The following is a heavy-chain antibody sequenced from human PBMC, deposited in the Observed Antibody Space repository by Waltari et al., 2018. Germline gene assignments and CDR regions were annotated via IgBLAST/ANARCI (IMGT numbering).Heavy chain of an antibody. CDR3: AREIALPGTWFDP. D-gene: IGHD6-19*01. CDR1: EIGFSSHW. J-gene: IGHJ5*02. Sequence: EVQLVESGGGLVQPGGSLRLSCAASEIGFSSHWIDWVRKAPGKGLVWVSRINRDGSSTNYADSVKGRFTISRDNTKNTMYLQMNSLTAEDTAVYYCAREIALPGTWFDPWGQGALVTVSS. V-gene: IGHV3-74*01. CDR2: INRDGSST.